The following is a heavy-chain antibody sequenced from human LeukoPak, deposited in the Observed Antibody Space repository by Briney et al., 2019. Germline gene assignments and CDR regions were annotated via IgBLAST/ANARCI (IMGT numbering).Heavy chain of an antibody. CDR1: GGSISSYY. CDR2: IYYSGST. J-gene: IGHJ3*02. V-gene: IGHV4-59*01. Sequence: SETLSLTCTVSGGSISSYYWSWIRQPPGKGLEWIGYIYYSGSTNYNPSLKSRVTISVDTSKNQFSLRLSSVTAADTAVYYCARDPAVYNAFDIWGQGTTVTVSS. CDR3: ARDPAVYNAFDI.